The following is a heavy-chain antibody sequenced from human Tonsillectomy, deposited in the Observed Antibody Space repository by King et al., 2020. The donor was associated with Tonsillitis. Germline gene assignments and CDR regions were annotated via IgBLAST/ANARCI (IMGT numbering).Heavy chain of an antibody. CDR3: ARDPDYGGNSGFDY. D-gene: IGHD4-23*01. CDR2: TSYDGRTQ. CDR1: GFTFASYG. J-gene: IGHJ4*02. Sequence: QLVQSGGGVVQPGRSLRLSCAASGFTFASYGMHWVRQAPGKGLEWGAVTSYDGRTQYYADSVMGRFTISRDNSKNTLDLQMNFLRAEDTAVYYCARDPDYGGNSGFDYWGQGTLVTVSS. V-gene: IGHV3-33*05.